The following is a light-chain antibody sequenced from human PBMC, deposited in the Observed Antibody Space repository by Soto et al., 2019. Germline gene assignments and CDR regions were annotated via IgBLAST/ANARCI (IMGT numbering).Light chain of an antibody. V-gene: IGKV3-20*01. Sequence: EIVLTQSTGTLSLSPGARAPLSCRASQSVSSSYLAWYQQKPGQAPRLLIYGASSRATGIPDRFSGSGSGTDFTLTISRLEPEDFAVYYCHQYDSWTFGQGSKVDIK. CDR3: HQYDSWT. CDR2: GAS. CDR1: QSVSSSY. J-gene: IGKJ1*01.